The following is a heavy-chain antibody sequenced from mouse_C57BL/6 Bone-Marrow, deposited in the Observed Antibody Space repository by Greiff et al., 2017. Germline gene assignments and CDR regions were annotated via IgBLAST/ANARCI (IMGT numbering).Heavy chain of an antibody. V-gene: IGHV1-69*01. CDR2: IDPSDSYT. J-gene: IGHJ1*03. CDR1: GYTFTSYW. D-gene: IGHD2-2*01. CDR3: AREGLRFYWYFDV. Sequence: QVHVKQPGAELVMPGASVKLSCKASGYTFTSYWMHWVKQRPGQGLEWIGEIDPSDSYTNYNQKFKGKSTLTVDKSSSTAYMQLSSLTSEDSAVYYCAREGLRFYWYFDVWGTGTTVTVSS.